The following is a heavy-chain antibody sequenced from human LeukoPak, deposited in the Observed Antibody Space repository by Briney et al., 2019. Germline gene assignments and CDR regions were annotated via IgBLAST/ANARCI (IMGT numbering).Heavy chain of an antibody. J-gene: IGHJ5*02. D-gene: IGHD6-19*01. CDR3: ASSLAVAAWFDP. CDR1: RFTFSTYW. V-gene: IGHV3-7*01. CDR2: IKQDGSEK. Sequence: GGSLRLSCVASRFTFSTYWMNWVRQAPGKGLEWVANIKQDGSEKHYVDSVKGRFTISRDNARKSLYLQMDSLRAEDTAVYYCASSLAVAAWFDPWGQGTLVTVSS.